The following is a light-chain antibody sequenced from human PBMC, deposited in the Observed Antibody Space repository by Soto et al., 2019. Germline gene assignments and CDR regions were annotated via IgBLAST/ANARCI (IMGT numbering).Light chain of an antibody. CDR2: GAS. CDR1: QSVSSSY. J-gene: IGKJ1*01. CDR3: QQYGSSFWT. Sequence: EVVLWQSPGTVSLYPGERATLSFRASQSVSSSYLAWYQQKPGQAPRLLIYGASSRATGILDRFSGSGSGTDFTLTISRLEPEDFAVYYCQQYGSSFWTFGQGTNVDI. V-gene: IGKV3-20*01.